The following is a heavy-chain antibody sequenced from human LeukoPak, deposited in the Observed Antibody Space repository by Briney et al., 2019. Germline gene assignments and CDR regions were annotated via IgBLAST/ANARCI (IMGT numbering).Heavy chain of an antibody. CDR2: IYSGGST. D-gene: IGHD4-17*01. Sequence: GGSLRLSCAASGFTFSSYAMSWVRQAPGKGLEWVSVIYSGGSTYYADSVKGRFTISRDNSKNTLYLQMNSLRAEDTAVYYCATDLPYGDYGYWGQGTLVTVSS. CDR1: GFTFSSYA. J-gene: IGHJ4*02. CDR3: ATDLPYGDYGY. V-gene: IGHV3-53*01.